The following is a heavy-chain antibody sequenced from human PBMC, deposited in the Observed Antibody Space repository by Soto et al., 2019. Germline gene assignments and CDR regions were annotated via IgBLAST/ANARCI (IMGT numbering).Heavy chain of an antibody. Sequence: SETLSLTYAVYGGSFSGYYWSWIRQPPGKGLEWIGEINHSGSTNYNPSLKSRVTISVDTSKNQFSLKLSSVTAADTAVYYCARADSIARDFDYWGQGTLVTVSS. CDR1: GGSFSGYY. J-gene: IGHJ4*02. CDR2: INHSGST. D-gene: IGHD6-6*01. V-gene: IGHV4-34*01. CDR3: ARADSIARDFDY.